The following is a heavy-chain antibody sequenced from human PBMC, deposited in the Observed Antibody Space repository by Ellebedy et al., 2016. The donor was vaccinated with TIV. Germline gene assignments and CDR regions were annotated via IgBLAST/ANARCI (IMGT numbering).Heavy chain of an antibody. V-gene: IGHV3-66*01. J-gene: IGHJ4*02. CDR3: TRAGMYGLFDF. D-gene: IGHD2-8*01. Sequence: GESLKISCAASGFTVSANYMSWVRQAPGKGLEWVSAMYSGGSTYYADSVKGRFTISRDNSKNTLYLQINSLRAEDTAVYYCTRAGMYGLFDFWGQGTLVTVSS. CDR2: MYSGGST. CDR1: GFTVSANY.